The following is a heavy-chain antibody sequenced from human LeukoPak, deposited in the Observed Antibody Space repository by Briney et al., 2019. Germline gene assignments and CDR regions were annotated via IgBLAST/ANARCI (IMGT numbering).Heavy chain of an antibody. CDR1: GGSISSGSYY. Sequence: SETLSLTCTVSGGSISSGSYYWSWIRQPAGKGLEWIGHIYTSGSTNYNPSLKSRVTMSVDTSKNQFSLKLSSVTAADTAVYYCARDTKPRGYSYGPNWFDPWGQGTLVTVSS. J-gene: IGHJ5*02. V-gene: IGHV4-61*09. D-gene: IGHD5-18*01. CDR3: ARDTKPRGYSYGPNWFDP. CDR2: IYTSGST.